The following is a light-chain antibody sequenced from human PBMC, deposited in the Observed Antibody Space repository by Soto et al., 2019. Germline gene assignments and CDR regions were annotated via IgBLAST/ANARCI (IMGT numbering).Light chain of an antibody. CDR3: QQYNNWPPWT. Sequence: EIVMTQSPATLSVSPGERATLSCRASQSVSSNLAWYQQKPGQAPRLLIYGASTRATGIPARFSCSGSGTEFTLTISSLQSEDFAAYYCQQYNNWPPWTLGQGTKVEIK. CDR1: QSVSSN. CDR2: GAS. V-gene: IGKV3-15*01. J-gene: IGKJ1*01.